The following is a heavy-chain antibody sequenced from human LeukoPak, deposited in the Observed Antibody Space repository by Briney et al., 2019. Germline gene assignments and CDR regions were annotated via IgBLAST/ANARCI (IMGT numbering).Heavy chain of an antibody. CDR2: IAHHGNNK. CDR3: AKDGSWSCTD. CDR1: GFTFSSSA. V-gene: IGHV3-30*02. J-gene: IGHJ4*02. D-gene: IGHD2-8*02. Sequence: GGSLRLSCGASGFTFSSSAMHWVRQGPGKGLEWVAYIAHHGNNKYYADSVKGRFTISRDNSKGSLYLQMNSLRADDTAVYCCAKDGSWSCTDWGQGTLVRVSS.